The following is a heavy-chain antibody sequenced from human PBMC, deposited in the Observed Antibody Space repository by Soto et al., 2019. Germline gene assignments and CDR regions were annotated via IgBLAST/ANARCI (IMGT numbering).Heavy chain of an antibody. CDR3: ARRTVNIRTFYSGLKAHCFDY. D-gene: IGHD6-19*01. Sequence: TSETLSLTCAVSGDSMSSSDYYWGWIRQPPGKGLEWIGSIYYSGSTYYNPSLQSRVAISVDTSKNQFSLKLKSVTAADTAIYYCARRTVNIRTFYSGLKAHCFDYWGQGAPDTVSS. J-gene: IGHJ4*02. CDR2: IYYSGST. CDR1: GDSMSSSDYY. V-gene: IGHV4-39*01.